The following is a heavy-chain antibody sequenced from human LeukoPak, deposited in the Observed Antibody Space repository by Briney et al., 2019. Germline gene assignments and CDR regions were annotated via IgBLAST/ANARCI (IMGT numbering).Heavy chain of an antibody. V-gene: IGHV3-48*03. CDR2: ISSSGSTI. Sequence: VGALRLSCAASGFTFSSYEMNWVRQAPGKGLGWVSYISSSGSTIYYADSVKGRFTISRDNAKNSLYLQMNSLRAEDTAVYYCAELGITMIGGVWGKGTTVTISS. J-gene: IGHJ6*04. CDR1: GFTFSSYE. D-gene: IGHD3-10*02. CDR3: AELGITMIGGV.